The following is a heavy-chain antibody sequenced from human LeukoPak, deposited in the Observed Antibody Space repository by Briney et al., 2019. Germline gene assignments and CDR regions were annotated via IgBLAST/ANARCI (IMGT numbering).Heavy chain of an antibody. V-gene: IGHV4-4*02. J-gene: IGHJ5*02. Sequence: SETLSLTCAVSGGSISSSNWWSWVRQPPGKGLEWIGEIYHSGSTNYNPSLKSRVTISVDKSKNQFSLKLSSVTAADTAVYYCARAGRLYCTNGVCRGFDPWGQGTLVTVSS. CDR3: ARAGRLYCTNGVCRGFDP. CDR2: IYHSGST. CDR1: GGSISSSNW. D-gene: IGHD2-8*01.